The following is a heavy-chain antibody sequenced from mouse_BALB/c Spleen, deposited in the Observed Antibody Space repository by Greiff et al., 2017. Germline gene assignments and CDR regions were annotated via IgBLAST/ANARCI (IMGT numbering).Heavy chain of an antibody. D-gene: IGHD2-1*01. Sequence: EVQLMESGPGLVKPSQSLSLTCTVTGYSITSDYAWSWIRQSPGTQLAWMGYISYSGSTSYNPSLNSRISITRDTSKNPFFLQLNSVTTEDTATYDCATGGNYVYWYFDVWGAGTTVTVSS. J-gene: IGHJ1*01. CDR1: GYSITSDYA. CDR2: ISYSGST. V-gene: IGHV3-2*02. CDR3: ATGGNYVYWYFDV.